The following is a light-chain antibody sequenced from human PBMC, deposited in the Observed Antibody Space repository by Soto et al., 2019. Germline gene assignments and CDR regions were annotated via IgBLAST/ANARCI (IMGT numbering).Light chain of an antibody. CDR1: QSISNY. V-gene: IGKV1-39*01. J-gene: IGKJ1*01. Sequence: DIPMTQSPSSLSASVGDRVTITCRASQSISNYLNWYQQKPGKAPKLLIFAASSLQTGVPSRFSGSGSGTDFTLTISNLQPEDFATYFCQQSYSTLWTVGQGTKVEIK. CDR2: AAS. CDR3: QQSYSTLWT.